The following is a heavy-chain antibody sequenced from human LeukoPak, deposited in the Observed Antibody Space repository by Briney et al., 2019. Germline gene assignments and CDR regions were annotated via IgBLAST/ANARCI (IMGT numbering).Heavy chain of an antibody. J-gene: IGHJ4*02. V-gene: IGHV3-15*01. D-gene: IGHD1-20*01. CDR1: GFTFSNAW. CDR2: IKSKTDGGTT. CDR3: AKDNWRG. Sequence: GGSLRLSCAASGFTFSNAWMSWVRQAPGKGLEWVGRIKSKTDGGTTDYAAPVKGRFTISRDDSKNTLYLQMNSLRAEGTAVYYCAKDNWRGWGQGTLVTVSS.